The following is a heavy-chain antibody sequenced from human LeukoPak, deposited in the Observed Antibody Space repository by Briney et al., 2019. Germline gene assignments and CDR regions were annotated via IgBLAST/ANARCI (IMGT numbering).Heavy chain of an antibody. Sequence: SGTLSLTCAVSGGSISSSNWWSWVRQPPGKGLEWIGEIYHSGSTNYNPSLKSRVTISVDTSKNQFSLKLSSVTAADTAVYYCTRTEEDDSSGLPDYWGQGTLVTVSS. D-gene: IGHD3-22*01. CDR2: IYHSGST. CDR1: GGSISSSNW. V-gene: IGHV4-4*02. J-gene: IGHJ4*02. CDR3: TRTEEDDSSGLPDY.